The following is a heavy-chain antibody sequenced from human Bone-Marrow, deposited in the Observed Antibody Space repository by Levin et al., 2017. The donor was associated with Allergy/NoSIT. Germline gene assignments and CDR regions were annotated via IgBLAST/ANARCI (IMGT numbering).Heavy chain of an antibody. CDR2: INHSGIT. J-gene: IGHJ6*03. Sequence: SETLSLTCAVYGGSFTDHYWSWIRQAPGKGLEWIGEINHSGITNYNPSLESRVTISVDTSKNQFSLRLRSVTAADTAVYYCVRLRRDSEGVVSGWNFYYYYYMDVCGKGTTVTVSS. CDR1: GGSFTDHY. CDR3: VRLRRDSEGVVSGWNFYYYYYMDV. D-gene: IGHD6-19*01. V-gene: IGHV4-34*01.